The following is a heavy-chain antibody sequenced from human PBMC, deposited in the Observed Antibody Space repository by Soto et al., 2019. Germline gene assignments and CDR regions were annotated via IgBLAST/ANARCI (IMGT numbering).Heavy chain of an antibody. J-gene: IGHJ4*02. D-gene: IGHD3-10*01. V-gene: IGHV1-46*01. CDR2: INPSGGST. CDR1: GYTFTRYY. CDR3: ARIGAPRHYGSGSYYFDY. Sequence: ASVTVSCKASGYTFTRYYMHWVRQAPAQGLEWMGIINPSGGSTSYAQKFQGRVTMTRDTSTSTVYMELSSLRSEDTAVYYCARIGAPRHYGSGSYYFDYWGQGTLVTVSS.